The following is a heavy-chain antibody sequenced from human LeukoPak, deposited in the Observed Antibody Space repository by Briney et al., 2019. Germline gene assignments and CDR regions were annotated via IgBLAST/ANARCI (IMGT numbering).Heavy chain of an antibody. CDR3: ARDVYYDSSGHFDY. CDR2: ISSSSSYI. CDR1: GFTFSSYS. V-gene: IGHV3-21*01. Sequence: GGSLRLSCAASGFTFSSYSMNWLRQAPGKGLEWVSSISSSSSYIYYADSVKGRFTISRDNAKTSLYLQMNSLRAEDTAVYYCARDVYYDSSGHFDYWGQGTLVTVSS. D-gene: IGHD3-22*01. J-gene: IGHJ4*02.